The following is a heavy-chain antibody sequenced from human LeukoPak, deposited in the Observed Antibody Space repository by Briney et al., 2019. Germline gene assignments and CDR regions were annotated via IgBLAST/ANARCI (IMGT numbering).Heavy chain of an antibody. CDR1: GFTFSSYE. CDR3: ARFRIDSYYMDV. CDR2: ISSSGSTI. D-gene: IGHD2-15*01. J-gene: IGHJ6*03. Sequence: PGGSLRLSCAASGFTFSSYEMNWVRQAPGKGLEWVSYISSSGSTIYYADSVKGRFTISRDNAKNSLYLQMNSLRAEDTAVYYCARFRIDSYYMDVWGKGTTVTISS. V-gene: IGHV3-48*03.